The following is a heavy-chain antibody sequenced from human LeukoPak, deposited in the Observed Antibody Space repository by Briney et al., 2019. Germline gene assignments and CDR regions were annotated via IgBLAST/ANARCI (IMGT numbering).Heavy chain of an antibody. CDR1: GYTLTELS. Sequence: AAVKVSCKVSGYTLTELSMHWVRQAPGKGVGWMGGFDPEDGETIYAQKFQGRVTMTEDTSTDTAYMELSSLRSEDTAVYYCATSAASYFFDYWGQGTLVTVSS. V-gene: IGHV1-24*01. D-gene: IGHD1-26*01. J-gene: IGHJ4*02. CDR3: ATSAASYFFDY. CDR2: FDPEDGET.